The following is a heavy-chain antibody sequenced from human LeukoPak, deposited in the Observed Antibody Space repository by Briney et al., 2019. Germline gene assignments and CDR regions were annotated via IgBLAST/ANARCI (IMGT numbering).Heavy chain of an antibody. Sequence: GGSLRLSCEASGFTFSGYGMTWIRQAPGKGLEWVANIKEDGDETYYVDSVKGRFTTSRDNAKNTLYLQMNSLRADDTSRYYCTRVVAGRAGLMDVWGRGTTVTVSS. J-gene: IGHJ6*02. CDR2: IKEDGDET. D-gene: IGHD2-15*01. CDR1: GFTFSGYG. V-gene: IGHV3-7*02. CDR3: TRVVAGRAGLMDV.